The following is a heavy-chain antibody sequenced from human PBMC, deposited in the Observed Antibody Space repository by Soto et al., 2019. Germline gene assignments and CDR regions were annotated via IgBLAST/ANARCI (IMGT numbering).Heavy chain of an antibody. D-gene: IGHD1-1*01. Sequence: QVQLVQSGAEVKEPGSSVKVACQASGGAFSTYAISWVRQSPGQGLEWMGGVIPLFGTSNYLPKFQGRVSIAADRSTETVYMELSRLRFDDTAVYFCAREWKAGGHFGMDVWGQGTTVTVSS. CDR2: VIPLFGTS. J-gene: IGHJ6*02. V-gene: IGHV1-69*06. CDR1: GGAFSTYA. CDR3: AREWKAGGHFGMDV.